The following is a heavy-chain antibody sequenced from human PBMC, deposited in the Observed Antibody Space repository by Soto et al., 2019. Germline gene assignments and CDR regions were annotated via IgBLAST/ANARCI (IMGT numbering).Heavy chain of an antibody. V-gene: IGHV4-59*08. CDR3: ARHMREFSEKVPAAAWGYAPSFDY. CDR2: IYYSGST. D-gene: IGHD2-2*01. CDR1: GGSISSYY. Sequence: SETLSLTCTVSGGSISSYYWSWIRQPPGKGLEWIGYIYYSGSTNYNPSLKSRVTISVDTSKNQFSLKLSLVTAADTAVYYCARHMREFSEKVPAAAWGYAPSFDYWGQGTLVTVSS. J-gene: IGHJ4*02.